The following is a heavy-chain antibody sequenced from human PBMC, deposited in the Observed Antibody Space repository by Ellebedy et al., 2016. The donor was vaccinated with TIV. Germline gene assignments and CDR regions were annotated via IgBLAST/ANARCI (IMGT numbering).Heavy chain of an antibody. J-gene: IGHJ4*02. Sequence: PGGSLRLSCAASGFTFSTYVMSWVRQAPGKGLEWVASDSGGYTYYADSVKGRFTISRDDSKNTLDLQMNTLRADDTAVYYCAKDGTYKLDYWGQGNLVTVSS. CDR2: DSGGYT. V-gene: IGHV3-23*01. D-gene: IGHD1-1*01. CDR1: GFTFSTYV. CDR3: AKDGTYKLDY.